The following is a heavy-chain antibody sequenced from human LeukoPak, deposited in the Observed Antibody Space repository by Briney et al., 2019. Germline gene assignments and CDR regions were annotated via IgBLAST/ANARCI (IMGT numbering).Heavy chain of an antibody. D-gene: IGHD1-20*01. Sequence: GGSLRLSCAASGFTFSTYSMNWVRQAPGKGLEWVSSISSSSSYISYADSVKGRFTISRDNAKNSLYLQMNSLRAEDTAVYYCARDHMRGWTGIIGVNAQVYWGQGTLVTVSS. CDR1: GFTFSTYS. CDR2: ISSSSSYI. V-gene: IGHV3-21*01. J-gene: IGHJ4*02. CDR3: ARDHMRGWTGIIGVNAQVY.